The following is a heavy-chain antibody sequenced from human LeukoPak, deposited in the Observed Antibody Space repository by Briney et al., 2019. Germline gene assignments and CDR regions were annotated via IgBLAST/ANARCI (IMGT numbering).Heavy chain of an antibody. CDR2: INAGNGNT. CDR3: ARAYSSGWYLPYYFDY. Sequence: ASVKVSCKASGYTFTSYAMHWVRQAPGQRLEWMGWINAGNGNTKYSQKFQGRVTITRDTSACTAYMELSSLRSEDTAVYYCARAYSSGWYLPYYFDYWGQGTLVTVSS. V-gene: IGHV1-3*01. CDR1: GYTFTSYA. D-gene: IGHD6-19*01. J-gene: IGHJ4*02.